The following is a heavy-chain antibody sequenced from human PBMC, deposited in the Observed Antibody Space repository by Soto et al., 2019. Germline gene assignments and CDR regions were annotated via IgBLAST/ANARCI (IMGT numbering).Heavy chain of an antibody. V-gene: IGHV4-34*01. CDR1: GGSFSGYY. CDR3: ARARTSAGTSWFDP. D-gene: IGHD6-19*01. J-gene: IGHJ5*02. CDR2: INHSGST. Sequence: PSETLSLTCAVYGGSFSGYYWSWIRQPPGKGLEWIGEINHSGSTNYNPSLKSRVTISVDTSKNQFSLNLSSVTAADTAVYYCARARTSAGTSWFDPWGQGTLVTVSS.